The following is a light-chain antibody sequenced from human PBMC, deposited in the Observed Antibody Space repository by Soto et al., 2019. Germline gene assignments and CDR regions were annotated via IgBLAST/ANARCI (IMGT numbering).Light chain of an antibody. V-gene: IGKV3-20*01. CDR2: GAS. CDR3: QQYGSSLGLT. Sequence: EIVLTQSPGTLSLSPGERATLSCRASQSVSSSYLAWYQQKPGQAPRLLIYGASGRATGIPDRFSGSGSGTAFTLTISRLEPEYFAVYYCQQYGSSLGLTFGGGTKVEIK. CDR1: QSVSSSY. J-gene: IGKJ4*01.